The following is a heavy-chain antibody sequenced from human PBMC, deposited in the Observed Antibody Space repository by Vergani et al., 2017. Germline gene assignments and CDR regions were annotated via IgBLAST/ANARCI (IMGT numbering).Heavy chain of an antibody. V-gene: IGHV1-69*01. J-gene: IGHJ6*03. CDR2: IIPIFGTA. CDR3: ARGEGIYSGYDSDYYYYYMDV. Sequence: QVQVVQSGAEVKKPGSSVKVSCKASGGTFSSYAISWVRQAPGQGLEWMGGIIPIFGTANYAQKFQGRVTITADESTSTAYMELSSLRSEDTAVYYCARGEGIYSGYDSDYYYYYMDVWGKGTTVTVSS. D-gene: IGHD5-12*01. CDR1: GGTFSSYA.